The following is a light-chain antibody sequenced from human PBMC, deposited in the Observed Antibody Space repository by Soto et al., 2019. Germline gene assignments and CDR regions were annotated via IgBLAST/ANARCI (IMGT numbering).Light chain of an antibody. CDR3: QQYDNRLT. J-gene: IGKJ4*01. CDR2: DAT. V-gene: IGKV1-33*01. Sequence: INAIHLPSLPCVPPGPSATTHRQASQDIRDYLNWYQQKPGKAPKLLIYDATNLEIGVPSRFSGSGSGTDFTLTISSLQPEDIATYYCQQYDNRLTFGGGTKVDIK. CDR1: QDIRDY.